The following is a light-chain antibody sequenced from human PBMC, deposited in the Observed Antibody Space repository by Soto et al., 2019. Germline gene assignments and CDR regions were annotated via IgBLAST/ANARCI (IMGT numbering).Light chain of an antibody. CDR3: AAWDDSLSGRGV. V-gene: IGLV1-47*01. CDR2: RNN. J-gene: IGLJ3*02. CDR1: SSNIGNNY. Sequence: QSVLTQPPSASGTPGQRGTISCSGSSSNIGNNYVFWYQMVPGTAPKLLIYRNNQRPSGVPDRFSGSRSGTSASLAISGLRSEDEADYYCAAWDDSLSGRGVFGGGTKVTVL.